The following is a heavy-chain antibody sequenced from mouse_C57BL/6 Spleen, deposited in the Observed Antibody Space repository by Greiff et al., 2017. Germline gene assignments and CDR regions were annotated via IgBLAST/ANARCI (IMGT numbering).Heavy chain of an antibody. J-gene: IGHJ3*01. V-gene: IGHV1-69*01. CDR3: ASRVFAY. CDR1: GYTFTSYW. CDR2: IDPSDSYT. Sequence: QVQLQQPGAELVMPGASVKLSCKASGYTFTSYWMHWVKQRPGQGLEWIGEIDPSDSYTNYNQKFKGKSTLTVDKSSSTAYMQLSSLTSEDSAVYYCASRVFAYWGQGTLVTVSA.